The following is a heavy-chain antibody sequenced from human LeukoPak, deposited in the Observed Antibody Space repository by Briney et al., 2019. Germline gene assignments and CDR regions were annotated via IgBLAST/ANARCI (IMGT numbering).Heavy chain of an antibody. Sequence: ASVKVSCKASGGTFSSYAISWVRQAPGQGLEWMGGIIPIFGTANYVRKFQGRVTITADKSTSTAYMELSSLRSEDTAVYYCGSSGYYSRSGYYFDYWGQGTLVTVSS. V-gene: IGHV1-69*06. J-gene: IGHJ4*02. CDR3: GSSGYYSRSGYYFDY. CDR2: IIPIFGTA. CDR1: GGTFSSYA. D-gene: IGHD3-22*01.